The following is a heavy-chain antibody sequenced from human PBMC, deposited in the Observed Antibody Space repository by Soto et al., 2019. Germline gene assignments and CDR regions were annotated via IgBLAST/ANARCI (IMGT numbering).Heavy chain of an antibody. CDR3: VSYDRQSGRYALDY. D-gene: IGHD3-10*01. Sequence: SETLSLTCTVSGDSISYYYWSWIRQPLGKGLEWIGYVYYDGSTNYNPSLESRVTMSIDTSKNQFSLKLSSVIAADTAVYYCVSYDRQSGRYALDYWGQGTLVTVSS. V-gene: IGHV4-59*01. CDR2: VYYDGST. CDR1: GDSISYYY. J-gene: IGHJ4*02.